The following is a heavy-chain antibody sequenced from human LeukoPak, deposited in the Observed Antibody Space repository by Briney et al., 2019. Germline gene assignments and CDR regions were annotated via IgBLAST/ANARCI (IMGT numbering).Heavy chain of an antibody. D-gene: IGHD5-12*01. Sequence: GGSLRLSCAASGFTFSSYSMNWVRQAPGKGLEWVSSISSSSSYIYYADSVKGRFTISRDNAKNSLYLQMNSLRAEDTAVYYCARDSGYEGTYDYWGQGTLVTVSS. V-gene: IGHV3-21*01. CDR2: ISSSSSYI. CDR1: GFTFSSYS. J-gene: IGHJ4*02. CDR3: ARDSGYEGTYDY.